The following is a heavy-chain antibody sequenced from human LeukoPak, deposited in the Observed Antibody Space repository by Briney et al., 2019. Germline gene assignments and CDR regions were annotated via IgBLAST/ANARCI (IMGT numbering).Heavy chain of an antibody. CDR3: ARHLSGFSPDDAFDI. J-gene: IGHJ3*02. D-gene: IGHD6-19*01. CDR1: GGSISSYY. CDR2: IYYSGST. V-gene: IGHV4-59*08. Sequence: SETLSLTCTVSGGSISSYYWSWIRQPPGKGLEWIGYIYYSGSTNYNPSLKSRVTISVDTSKNQSSLKLSSVTAADTAVYYCARHLSGFSPDDAFDIWGQGTMVTVSS.